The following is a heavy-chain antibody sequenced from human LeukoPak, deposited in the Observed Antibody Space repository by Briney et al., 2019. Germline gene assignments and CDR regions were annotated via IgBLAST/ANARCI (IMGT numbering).Heavy chain of an antibody. J-gene: IGHJ4*02. V-gene: IGHV3-7*01. CDR2: IKQDGSEK. D-gene: IGHD3-10*01. CDR3: ARDRNILLWLGEFDS. Sequence: GGSLRLSCVASGFTFSSYWMSWVRQAPGKGLEWVANIKQDGSEKYYVDSVKGRFTISRDNAKNSLYLQMNSLRAEDTAVYYCARDRNILLWLGEFDSWGQGTLVTVSS. CDR1: GFTFSSYW.